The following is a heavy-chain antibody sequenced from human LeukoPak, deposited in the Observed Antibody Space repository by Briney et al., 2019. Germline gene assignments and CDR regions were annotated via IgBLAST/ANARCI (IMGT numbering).Heavy chain of an antibody. CDR1: GYTFTIYG. CDR2: ISAYNGNT. CDR3: ARDRAVAGDYYFDY. J-gene: IGHJ4*02. D-gene: IGHD6-19*01. V-gene: IGHV1-18*01. Sequence: ASVKVSCTASGYTFTIYGISWVRQAPGQGLEWMGWISAYNGNTNYAQKLQGRVTMTTDTSTSTAYMELRSLRSDDTAVYYCARDRAVAGDYYFDYWGQGTLVTVSS.